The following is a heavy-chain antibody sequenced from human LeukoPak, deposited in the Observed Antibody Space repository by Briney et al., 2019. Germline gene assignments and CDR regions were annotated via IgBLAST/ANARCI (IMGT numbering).Heavy chain of an antibody. CDR1: GFIFNDYY. V-gene: IGHV3-11*01. Sequence: GGSLRLSCAASGFIFNDYYMSWIRQAPGKGLEWLSYISRTGNTICYRDSVKGRFTISRDNANNLLHLQMDNLRAEDTAVYYCARDLGSSTVTTAFDYWGQGTLVTVSS. D-gene: IGHD4-17*01. CDR2: ISRTGNTI. J-gene: IGHJ4*02. CDR3: ARDLGSSTVTTAFDY.